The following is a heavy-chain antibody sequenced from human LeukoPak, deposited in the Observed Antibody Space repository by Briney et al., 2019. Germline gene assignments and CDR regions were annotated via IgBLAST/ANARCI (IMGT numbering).Heavy chain of an antibody. CDR3: AMEIVATRDV. J-gene: IGHJ6*04. Sequence: ASVKVSFKASGGTFISYAISWVRQAPGQGVEWMGWINPNSGGTNYAQKFPGRVTMTRDTSISTAYMELSRLRSDDTAVYYCAMEIVATRDVWGKGTTVTVSS. V-gene: IGHV1-2*02. CDR2: INPNSGGT. D-gene: IGHD5-12*01. CDR1: GGTFISYA.